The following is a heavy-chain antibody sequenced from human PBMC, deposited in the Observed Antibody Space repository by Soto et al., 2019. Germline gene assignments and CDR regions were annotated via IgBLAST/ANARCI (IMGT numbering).Heavy chain of an antibody. D-gene: IGHD1-26*01. J-gene: IGHJ4*02. CDR3: ARGVTAGVDY. CDR2: VQPSSGRT. CDR1: GYSFTSLD. Sequence: ASVKVSCKASGYSFTSLDINWVRQTTGQGLEWMGWVQPSSGRTGYAQKFQGRVTMTRDTSINTAYMELSSLTSDDTAFYYCARGVTAGVDYWGQGTLVTVSS. V-gene: IGHV1-8*01.